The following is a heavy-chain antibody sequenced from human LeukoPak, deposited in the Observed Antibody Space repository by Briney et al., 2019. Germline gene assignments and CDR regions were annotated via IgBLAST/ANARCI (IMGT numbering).Heavy chain of an antibody. V-gene: IGHV4-39*01. CDR1: GXSISSSHYY. Sequence: PSETLSLTWTVSGXSISSSHYYWVWVRQPPGKGLECIWSVYYSERTYYNPSLKSRVAISVDPSKNQFSLKLNSVTAADTAVYYCARQDPLVVRGVIILNWFDPWRQGTLVSVPS. J-gene: IGHJ5*02. D-gene: IGHD3-10*01. CDR3: ARQDPLVVRGVIILNWFDP. CDR2: VYYSERT.